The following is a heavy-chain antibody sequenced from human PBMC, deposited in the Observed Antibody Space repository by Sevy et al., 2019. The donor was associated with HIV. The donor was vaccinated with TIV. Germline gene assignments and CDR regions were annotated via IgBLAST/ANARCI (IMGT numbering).Heavy chain of an antibody. CDR1: GFTFSSYG. CDR3: ARESGSRWYIQH. D-gene: IGHD6-19*01. V-gene: IGHV3-33*01. CDR2: ILSVGNIN. Sequence: GGSLRLSCAASGFTFSSYGMNWVRQAPGRGLEGVTGILSVGNINYYIDSVKGRFTNSRDDYNNTLYLQMNSLRAEDTAVYHCARESGSRWYIQHGGQGALVTVSS. J-gene: IGHJ4*02.